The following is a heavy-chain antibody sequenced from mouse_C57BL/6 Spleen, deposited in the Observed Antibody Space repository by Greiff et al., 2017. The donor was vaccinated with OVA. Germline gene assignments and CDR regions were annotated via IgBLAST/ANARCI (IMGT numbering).Heavy chain of an antibody. CDR1: GYTFTSYW. CDR2: IYPSDSET. J-gene: IGHJ4*01. CDR3: ARSRYYGSSYVSAMDY. D-gene: IGHD1-1*01. Sequence: QVQLQQSGAELVRPGSSVKLSCKASGYTFTSYWMDWVKQRPGQGLEWIGNIYPSDSETHYNQKFKDKATLTIDKSSSTAYMQLSSLTSEDSAVYYCARSRYYGSSYVSAMDYWGQGTSVTVSS. V-gene: IGHV1-61*01.